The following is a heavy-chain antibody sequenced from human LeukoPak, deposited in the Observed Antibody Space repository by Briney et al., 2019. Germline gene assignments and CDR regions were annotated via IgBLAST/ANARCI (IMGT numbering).Heavy chain of an antibody. Sequence: GGSLRLSCAASGFTFSSYAMSWVRQAPGKGLEWVSAISGSGGSTYYADSVKGRFTISRDNSKNTLYLQMNSLRAEDTAVYYRAKAGCSGGSCYSDNWFDPWGQGTLVTVSS. CDR2: ISGSGGST. CDR3: AKAGCSGGSCYSDNWFDP. CDR1: GFTFSSYA. J-gene: IGHJ5*02. V-gene: IGHV3-23*01. D-gene: IGHD2-15*01.